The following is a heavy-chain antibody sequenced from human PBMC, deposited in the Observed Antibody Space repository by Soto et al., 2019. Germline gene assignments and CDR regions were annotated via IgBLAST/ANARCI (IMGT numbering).Heavy chain of an antibody. CDR3: ARDTWARRTYYYDTSDTS. V-gene: IGHV4-34*01. D-gene: IGHD3-22*01. CDR1: GASFSGYS. CDR2: INHSGST. Sequence: PSDTLSLTCAVYGASFSGYSWAWIRQPPGTGLEWIGEINHSGSTNYNPSLKSRVTISVDTSKNQFSLKLTSVTAADTAVYYCARDTWARRTYYYDTSDTSWGQGTLVT. J-gene: IGHJ5*02.